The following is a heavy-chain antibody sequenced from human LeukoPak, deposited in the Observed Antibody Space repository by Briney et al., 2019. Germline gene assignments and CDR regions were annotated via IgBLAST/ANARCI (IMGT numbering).Heavy chain of an antibody. CDR2: ISDSGGNT. J-gene: IGHJ4*02. V-gene: IGHV3-23*01. Sequence: GGSLRLSCAASRFTFTNYAMSWVRQAPGEGLEWVSSISDSGGNTYYADSVKGRFTISRDNSKNTLYLQMNSLRAEDTAVYYCAKDGYYYGSGSYYQDYWGQGTLVTVSS. D-gene: IGHD3-10*01. CDR3: AKDGYYYGSGSYYQDY. CDR1: RFTFTNYA.